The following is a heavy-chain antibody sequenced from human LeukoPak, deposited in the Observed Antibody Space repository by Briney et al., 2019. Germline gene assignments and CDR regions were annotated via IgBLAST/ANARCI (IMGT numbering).Heavy chain of an antibody. CDR1: GYTFTSYG. CDR2: ISAYNGNT. CDR3: AREVPDYYYYYMDV. J-gene: IGHJ6*03. Sequence: SVKVSCKASGYTFTSYGISWVRQAPGQGLEWMGWISAYNGNTNYAQKLQGRVTMTTDTSTSTAYMELRSLRSDDTAVYYCAREVPDYYYYYMDVWGKGTTVTVSS. V-gene: IGHV1-18*01.